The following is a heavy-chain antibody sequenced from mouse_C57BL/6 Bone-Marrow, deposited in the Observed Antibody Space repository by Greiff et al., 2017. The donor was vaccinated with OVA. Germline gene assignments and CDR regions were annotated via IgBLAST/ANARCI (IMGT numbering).Heavy chain of an antibody. CDR3: ARRWGSYYLAY. V-gene: IGHV8-8*01. J-gene: IGHJ2*01. D-gene: IGHD2-3*01. Sequence: QVTLKVSGPGILQPSPTLSLTCSFSGFSLSTFGMGVGWIRQPSGKGLEWLAHIWWGDDKYYNPALKSGLTISKATSKNQVFLKIANVDTAETATYDGARRWGSYYLAYWGQGTTLTVSA. CDR2: IWWGDDK. CDR1: GFSLSTFGMG.